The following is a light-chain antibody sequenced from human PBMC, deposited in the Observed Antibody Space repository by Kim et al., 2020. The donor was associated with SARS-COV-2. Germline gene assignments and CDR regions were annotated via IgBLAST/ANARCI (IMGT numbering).Light chain of an antibody. J-gene: IGLJ2*01. CDR1: TSSIGAGYS. Sequence: VTISCAGTTSSIGAGYSVRWYQQFPGTAPKLLIYDNNIRPSGVPDRFSGSKSGTSASLAITGLQAEDEASYYCQSYDSTLTGSKAVFGGGTQLTVL. CDR3: QSYDSTLTGSKAV. CDR2: DNN. V-gene: IGLV1-40*01.